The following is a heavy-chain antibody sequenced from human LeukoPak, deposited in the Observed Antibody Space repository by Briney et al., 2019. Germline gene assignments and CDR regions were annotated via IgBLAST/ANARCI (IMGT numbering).Heavy chain of an antibody. J-gene: IGHJ1*01. CDR1: GYTFTGYY. CDR3: ASVYCSSTSCYEYFQH. Sequence: ASVKGSCKASGYTFTGYYMHWVRQAPGQGLEWMGWINPNSGGTNYAQKFQGRVTMTRDTSISTAYMELSRLRSDDTAVYYCASVYCSSTSCYEYFQHWGQGTLVTVSS. V-gene: IGHV1-2*02. CDR2: INPNSGGT. D-gene: IGHD2-2*01.